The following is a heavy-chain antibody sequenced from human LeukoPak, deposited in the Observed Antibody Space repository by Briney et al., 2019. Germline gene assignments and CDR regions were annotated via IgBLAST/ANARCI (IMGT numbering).Heavy chain of an antibody. CDR3: ARDGDYGDWGHYFDY. CDR2: IIPIFGTA. V-gene: IGHV1-69*13. J-gene: IGHJ4*02. Sequence: SVTVSCKASAGTFSRYAISWVRQAAGQGLEWMGGIIPIFGTAKYAQKFQGRVTITADESTSTAYMELSSLRSEDTAVYYCARDGDYGDWGHYFDYWGQGTLVTVSS. D-gene: IGHD4-17*01. CDR1: AGTFSRYA.